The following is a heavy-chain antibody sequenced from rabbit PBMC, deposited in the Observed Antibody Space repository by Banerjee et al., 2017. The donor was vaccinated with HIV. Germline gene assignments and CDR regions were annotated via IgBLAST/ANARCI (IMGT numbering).Heavy chain of an antibody. CDR2: IDPVFGST. CDR1: GFSFSSSDY. CDR3: VRGGASSSGYYSWLDL. J-gene: IGHJ5*01. V-gene: IGHV1S45*01. D-gene: IGHD1-1*01. Sequence: QEQLEESGGDLVKPEGSLTLTCTASGFSFSSSDYMYWVRQAPGKGLEWIGYIDPVFGSTYYASWVNGRFTISSHNAQNTLYLQLNSLTAADTATYFCVRGGASSSGYYSWLDLRGPGTLVTVS.